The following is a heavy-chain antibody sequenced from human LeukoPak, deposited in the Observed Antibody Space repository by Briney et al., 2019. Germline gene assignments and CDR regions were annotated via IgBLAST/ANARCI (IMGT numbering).Heavy chain of an antibody. V-gene: IGHV3-23*01. CDR1: GFTFSSYA. CDR2: ISGSGGST. J-gene: IGHJ6*02. D-gene: IGHD5-18*01. CDR3: AKAPQDTYYYYYGMDV. Sequence: GGSLRLSCAASGFTFSSYAMSWVRQAPGKGLEWVSVISGSGGSTYYADSVKGRFTISRDNSKNTLYLQMNSLRAEDTAVYYCAKAPQDTYYYYYGMDVWGQGTTVTVSS.